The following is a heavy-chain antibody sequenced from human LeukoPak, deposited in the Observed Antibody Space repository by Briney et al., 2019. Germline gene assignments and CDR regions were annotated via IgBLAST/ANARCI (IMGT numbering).Heavy chain of an antibody. V-gene: IGHV3-74*01. CDR3: ARPPGGVAAPLYSFDY. CDR2: INSEGSRT. D-gene: IGHD6-13*01. J-gene: IGHJ4*02. Sequence: GGSLRLSWAASGFTFSRYWMHWVRQAPGKGLGWVSRINSEGSRTIYADSVKGRFTISRDNAKNSLYLQMNSLRAEDTAVYYCARPPGGVAAPLYSFDYWGQGTLVTVSS. CDR1: GFTFSRYW.